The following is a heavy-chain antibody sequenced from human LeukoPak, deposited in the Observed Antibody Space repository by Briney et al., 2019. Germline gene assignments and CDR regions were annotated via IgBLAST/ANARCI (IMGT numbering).Heavy chain of an antibody. CDR2: ISAYNGNT. CDR3: ARAIAVAGTFYFDY. Sequence: GASVKVSCKASGYTFTSYGISWVRQAPGQGLEWMGWISAYNGNTNYAQKLQGRVTMTTDTYTSTAYMELRSLRSDDTAVYYCARAIAVAGTFYFDYWGQGTLVTVSS. D-gene: IGHD6-19*01. CDR1: GYTFTSYG. J-gene: IGHJ4*02. V-gene: IGHV1-18*04.